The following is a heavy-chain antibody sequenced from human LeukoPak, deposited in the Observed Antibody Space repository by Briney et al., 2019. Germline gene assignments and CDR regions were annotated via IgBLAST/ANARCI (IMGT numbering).Heavy chain of an antibody. D-gene: IGHD4/OR15-4a*01. J-gene: IGHJ4*02. Sequence: GGSLRLSCAASGFTFSSCVMSWVRQAPGKGLEWVSSITSSSSSIYSADSVKGRLTISRDNAKNSLYLEMNSLRDEDTAVYYCARDLAWGAYWGQGTLVTVSS. CDR3: ARDLAWGAY. CDR1: GFTFSSCV. V-gene: IGHV3-21*01. CDR2: ITSSSSSI.